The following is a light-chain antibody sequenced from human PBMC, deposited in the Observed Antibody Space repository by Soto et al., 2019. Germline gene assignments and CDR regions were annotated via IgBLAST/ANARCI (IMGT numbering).Light chain of an antibody. Sequence: EIVMTQSPSTLSVSPGERATLSCRASQGISSNLAWYQQRPGQAPRLLIYGASTRATGISARFSGSGSGTEFTLTISSLQSEDFAVYYCQQYNNWPPFTFAGGTKVDIK. J-gene: IGKJ4*01. CDR3: QQYNNWPPFT. CDR2: GAS. CDR1: QGISSN. V-gene: IGKV3-15*01.